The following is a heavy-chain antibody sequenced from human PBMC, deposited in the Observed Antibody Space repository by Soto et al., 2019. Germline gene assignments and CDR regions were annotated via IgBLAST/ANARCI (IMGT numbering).Heavy chain of an antibody. J-gene: IGHJ5*01. Sequence: PGGSLRLSCAVSGFSFSTYNMDWARQAPGQGMEWIAHIRTTSFTIYYADSVKGRFNISKDNDRNSLDLEMNRLRDEYTSVYYCSRNPGYEGRCVAASDSWGQGTLVTVSS. CDR1: GFSFSTYN. CDR2: IRTTSFTI. V-gene: IGHV3-48*02. D-gene: IGHD3-9*01. CDR3: SRNPGYEGRCVAASDS.